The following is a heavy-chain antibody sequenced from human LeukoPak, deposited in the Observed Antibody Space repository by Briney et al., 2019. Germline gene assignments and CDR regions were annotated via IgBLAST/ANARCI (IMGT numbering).Heavy chain of an antibody. CDR3: TRDGYYYYGMDV. J-gene: IGHJ6*04. CDR1: GFTFGDYA. V-gene: IGHV3-49*04. CDR2: IRSKDYGGTT. Sequence: PGRSLRLSCTASGFTFGDYAMSWVRQAPGKGLVWLGFIRSKDYGGTTEYAASVKGRFTISRDDSKSIAYLQMNSLKTEDTAVYYCTRDGYYYYGMDVWGKGTTVTVSS.